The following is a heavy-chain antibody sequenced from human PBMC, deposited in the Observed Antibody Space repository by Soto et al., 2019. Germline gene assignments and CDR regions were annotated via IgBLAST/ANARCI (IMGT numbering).Heavy chain of an antibody. CDR2: ISAYNGNT. Sequence: GASVKVSCKASGYTFTSHGISWVRQAPGQGLEWMGWISAYNGNTNYAQKLQGRVTMTTDTSTSTAYMELRSLRSDDTAVYYCARESPILIWFGEPPGGMDVWGQGTTVTVSS. D-gene: IGHD3-10*01. CDR1: GYTFTSHG. J-gene: IGHJ6*02. CDR3: ARESPILIWFGEPPGGMDV. V-gene: IGHV1-18*01.